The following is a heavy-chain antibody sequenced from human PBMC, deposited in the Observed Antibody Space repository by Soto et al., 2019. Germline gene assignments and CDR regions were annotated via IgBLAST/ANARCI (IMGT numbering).Heavy chain of an antibody. Sequence: GGSLRLSCAASGFSFSSYSMSWVRQAPGKGLEWVAVISYDGSNKYYADSVKGRFTISRDNSKNTLYLQMNSLRAEDTAVYYCAKDRSRIAVAAPFDHWGQGTLVTVSS. V-gene: IGHV3-30*18. J-gene: IGHJ4*02. D-gene: IGHD6-19*01. CDR3: AKDRSRIAVAAPFDH. CDR2: ISYDGSNK. CDR1: GFSFSSYS.